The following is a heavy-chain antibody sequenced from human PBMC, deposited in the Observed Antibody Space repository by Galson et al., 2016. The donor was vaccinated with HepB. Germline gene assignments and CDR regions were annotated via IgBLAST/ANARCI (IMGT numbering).Heavy chain of an antibody. CDR1: GFSFSGHG. V-gene: IGHV3-33*01. CDR3: ARVRSSSWFDS. Sequence: SLRLSCAASGFSFSGHGMHWLRQAPGKGLEWVAAIWHDGTNENYAASVKGRFSISRDYSKSMLYLQMDSLRAEDIAVYYCARVRSSSWFDSWGQGTLVTVS. CDR2: IWHDGTNE. D-gene: IGHD6-13*01. J-gene: IGHJ5*01.